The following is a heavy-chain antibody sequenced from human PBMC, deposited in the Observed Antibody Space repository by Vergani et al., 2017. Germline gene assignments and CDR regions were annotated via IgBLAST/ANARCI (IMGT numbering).Heavy chain of an antibody. CDR2: ISSSSSTI. D-gene: IGHD4-17*01. CDR1: GFTFSSYS. J-gene: IGHJ6*02. CDR3: ARDQGTVIVNPDGMDV. V-gene: IGHV3-48*04. Sequence: EVQLVESGGGLVQPGGSLRLSCAASGFTFSSYSMNWVRQAPGKGLEWVSYISSSSSTIYYADSVKGRFTISRDNAKNSLYLQMNSLRAEDTAVYYCARDQGTVIVNPDGMDVWGQGP.